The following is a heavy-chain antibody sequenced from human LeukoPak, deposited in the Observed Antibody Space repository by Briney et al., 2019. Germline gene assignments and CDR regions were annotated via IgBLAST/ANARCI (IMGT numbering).Heavy chain of an antibody. D-gene: IGHD6-13*01. CDR3: ARDSAGNDY. CDR2: IKKDGSEK. Sequence: GGSLRLSCAASGFTFSTYWMSWVRQAPGKGLEWVANIKKDGSEKYYVDSVKGRFTISRDNAKNSLYLQMNSLRAEDTAMYYCARDSAGNDYWGQGTLVTVSS. J-gene: IGHJ4*02. CDR1: GFTFSTYW. V-gene: IGHV3-7*01.